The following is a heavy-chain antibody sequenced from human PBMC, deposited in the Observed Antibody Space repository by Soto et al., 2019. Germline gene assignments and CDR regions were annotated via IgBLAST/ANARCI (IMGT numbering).Heavy chain of an antibody. D-gene: IGHD1-26*01. J-gene: IGHJ6*03. CDR2: ISAYNGNT. Sequence: GASVKVSCKASGYTFASYGISWVRQAPGQGLEWMGWISAYNGNTNYAQKLQGRVTMTTDTSTSTAYMELRSLRSDDTAVYYCARTPVQLRLLLYYYYMDVWGKGTTVTVSS. CDR3: ARTPVQLRLLLYYYYMDV. V-gene: IGHV1-18*01. CDR1: GYTFASYG.